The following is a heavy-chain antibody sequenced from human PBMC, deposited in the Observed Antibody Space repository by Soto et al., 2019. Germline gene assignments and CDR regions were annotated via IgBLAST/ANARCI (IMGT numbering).Heavy chain of an antibody. J-gene: IGHJ4*02. CDR3: ARDGAMLAAAGTDGAPLDY. CDR2: ISSSSSYI. D-gene: IGHD6-13*01. CDR1: GFTFSSYS. V-gene: IGHV3-21*01. Sequence: GGSLRLSCAASGFTFSSYSMNWVRQAPGKGLEWVSSISSSSSYIYYADSVKGRFTISRDNAKNSLYLQMNSRRAEDTAVYYGARDGAMLAAAGTDGAPLDYWGQGTLVTVSS.